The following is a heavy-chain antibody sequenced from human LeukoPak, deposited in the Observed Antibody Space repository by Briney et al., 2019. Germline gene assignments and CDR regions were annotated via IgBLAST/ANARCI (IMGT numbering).Heavy chain of an antibody. Sequence: GSLRLSCAASGFTFSSYAMSWVRQAPGKGLEWVSAISGSGGGTYYADSVKGRFTISRDTSENTLYLQMNSLRAEDTAVYYCASAAGPFDNWGQGTLVTVSS. CDR3: ASAAGPFDN. J-gene: IGHJ4*02. V-gene: IGHV3-23*01. CDR1: GFTFSSYA. D-gene: IGHD6-13*01. CDR2: ISGSGGGT.